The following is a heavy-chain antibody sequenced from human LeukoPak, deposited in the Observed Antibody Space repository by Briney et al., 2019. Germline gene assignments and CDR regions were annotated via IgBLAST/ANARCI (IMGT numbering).Heavy chain of an antibody. CDR3: AMPRYCSGGSCYHSDTFDY. D-gene: IGHD2-15*01. CDR2: IYYSGST. J-gene: IGHJ4*02. CDR1: GGSISSSSYY. Sequence: PSETLSLTCTVSGGSISSSSYYWGWIRQPPGKGLEWIGSIYYSGSTYYNPSLKSRVTISVDTSKNQFSLKLSSVTAADTAVYYCAMPRYCSGGSCYHSDTFDYWGQGTLVTVSS. V-gene: IGHV4-39*01.